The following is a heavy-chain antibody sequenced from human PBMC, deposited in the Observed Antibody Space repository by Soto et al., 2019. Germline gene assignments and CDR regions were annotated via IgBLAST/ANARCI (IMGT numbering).Heavy chain of an antibody. J-gene: IGHJ5*02. D-gene: IGHD3-22*01. CDR3: TRLLFNYDSSGYPTCDNWFDP. Sequence: PGGSLRLSCAASGFTFSGSAMHWVRQASGKGLEWVGRIRSKANSYATAYAASVKGRFTISRDDSKNTAYLQMNSLKTEDTAVYYCTRLLFNYDSSGYPTCDNWFDPWGQGTLVTVSS. CDR1: GFTFSGSA. V-gene: IGHV3-73*01. CDR2: IRSKANSYAT.